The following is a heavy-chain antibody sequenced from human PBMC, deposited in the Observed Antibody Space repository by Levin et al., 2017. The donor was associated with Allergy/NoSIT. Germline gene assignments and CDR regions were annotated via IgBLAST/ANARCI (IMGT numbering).Heavy chain of an antibody. CDR1: GGSISSSSYY. CDR2: IYYSGST. J-gene: IGHJ5*02. CDR3: ARHHKIWFGELWGWFDP. Sequence: PSETLSLTCTVSGGSISSSSYYWGWIRQPPGKGLEWVGSIYYSGSTYYNPSLKSRVTISVDTSKNQFSLKLSSVTAADTAVYYCARHHKIWFGELWGWFDPWGQGTLVTVSS. V-gene: IGHV4-39*01. D-gene: IGHD3-10*01.